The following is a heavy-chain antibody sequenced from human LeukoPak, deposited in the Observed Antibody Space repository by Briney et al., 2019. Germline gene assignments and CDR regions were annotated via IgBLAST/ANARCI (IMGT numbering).Heavy chain of an antibody. D-gene: IGHD3-22*01. CDR1: GGSISSFY. V-gene: IGHV4-59*08. CDR2: MYYSGST. Sequence: PSESLSLTCTVSGGSISSFYWRWVRQPPGKGLEWIGSMYYSGSTNYKHSLKSRVTISVDTSKKQFSLKLSSVTAADTAVYYCASHAYYYDRSGSYEAFDIWGQGTMVTVSS. CDR3: ASHAYYYDRSGSYEAFDI. J-gene: IGHJ3*02.